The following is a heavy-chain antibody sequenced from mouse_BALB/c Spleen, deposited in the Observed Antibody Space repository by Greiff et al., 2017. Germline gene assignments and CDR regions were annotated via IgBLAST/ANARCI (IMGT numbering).Heavy chain of an antibody. D-gene: IGHD1-1*01. Sequence: EVKLVESGGGLVQPGGSRKLSCAASGFTFSSFGMHWVRQAPEKGLEWVAYISSGSSTIYYADTVKGRFTISRDNPKNTLFLQMTSLRSEDTAMYYCARLNYYGSSPGYFDYWGQGTTLTVSS. V-gene: IGHV5-17*02. CDR1: GFTFSSFG. CDR3: ARLNYYGSSPGYFDY. CDR2: ISSGSSTI. J-gene: IGHJ2*01.